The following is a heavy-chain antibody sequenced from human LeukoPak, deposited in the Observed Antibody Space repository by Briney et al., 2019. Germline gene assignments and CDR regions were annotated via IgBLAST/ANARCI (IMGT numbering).Heavy chain of an antibody. CDR3: ARDRLLRVPDY. D-gene: IGHD2/OR15-2a*01. CDR1: GYTFTSYG. J-gene: IGHJ4*02. Sequence: GSVKVSCKASGYTFTSYGISWVRQAPGQGLEWMGWISAYNGNTNYAQKLQGRVTMTTDTSTSTACMELRSLRSDDTAVYYCARDRLLRVPDYWGQGTLVTVSS. CDR2: ISAYNGNT. V-gene: IGHV1-18*01.